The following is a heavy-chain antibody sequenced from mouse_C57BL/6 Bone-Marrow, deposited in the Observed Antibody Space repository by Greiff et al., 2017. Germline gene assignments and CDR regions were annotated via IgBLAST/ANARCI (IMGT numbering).Heavy chain of an antibody. Sequence: QVTLKVSGPGILQPSQTLSLTCSFSGFSLSTFGMGVGWIRQPSGKGLEWLAHIWWDDDTYYNPALKSRLTISKDTSKNQVFLKIANVDTADTATYYCARMGTMITTHYYAMDYWGQGTSVTVSS. J-gene: IGHJ4*01. CDR2: IWWDDDT. D-gene: IGHD2-4*01. CDR1: GFSLSTFGMG. CDR3: ARMGTMITTHYYAMDY. V-gene: IGHV8-8*01.